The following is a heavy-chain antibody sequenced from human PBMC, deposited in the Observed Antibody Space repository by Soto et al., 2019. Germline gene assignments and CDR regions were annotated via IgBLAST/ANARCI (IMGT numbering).Heavy chain of an antibody. CDR2: INHSGST. CDR3: ARADSSGYFPTD. D-gene: IGHD3-22*01. J-gene: IGHJ4*02. V-gene: IGHV4-34*01. CDR1: GGSFSGYY. Sequence: SETLSLTCAVYGGSFSGYYWSWIRQPPGKGLEWIGEINHSGSTNYNPSLKSRVTISVDTSKNQFSLKLSSVTAADTAVYYCARADSSGYFPTDWGQGTLVTVSS.